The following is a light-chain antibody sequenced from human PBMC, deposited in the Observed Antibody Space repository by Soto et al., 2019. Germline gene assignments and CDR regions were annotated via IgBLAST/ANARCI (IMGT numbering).Light chain of an antibody. CDR1: SSDVGGYNY. CDR3: SSYTSSSTLGV. Sequence: QSALTQPASVSGSPGQSITISCTGTSSDVGGYNYVSWYQQHPGKAPKLMIYDVSNRPSGVSNRFSXSKSGXTASXTIXGLQAEDEADYYCSSYTSSSTLGVFGGGTKLTVL. J-gene: IGLJ2*01. V-gene: IGLV2-14*01. CDR2: DVS.